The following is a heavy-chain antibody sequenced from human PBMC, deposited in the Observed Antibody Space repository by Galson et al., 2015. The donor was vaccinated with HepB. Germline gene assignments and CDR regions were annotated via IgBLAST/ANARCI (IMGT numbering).Heavy chain of an antibody. CDR3: ARGESGSYYYYGMDV. Sequence: SMKVSCKASGYTFTSYYMHWVRQAPGQGLEWMGIINPSGGSTSYAQKLQGRVTMTRDTSTSTVYMELSSLRSEDTAVYYCARGESGSYYYYGMDVWGQGTTVTVSS. V-gene: IGHV1-46*04. CDR2: INPSGGST. J-gene: IGHJ6*02. CDR1: GYTFTSYY. D-gene: IGHD1-26*01.